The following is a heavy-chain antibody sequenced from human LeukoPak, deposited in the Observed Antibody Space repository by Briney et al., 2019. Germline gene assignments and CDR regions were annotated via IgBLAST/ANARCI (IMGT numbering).Heavy chain of an antibody. D-gene: IGHD6-19*01. CDR1: GFTFSSYW. CDR2: IKQDGSEK. Sequence: GGSLRLSCAPSGFTFSSYWMSWVRQAPGKGLKWVANIKQDGSEKYYVDSVKGRFTISRDKAKNSLYLQMNSLRAEDTAVYYCARGSIRYSSGWYLGYWGQGTLVTVSS. V-gene: IGHV3-7*01. CDR3: ARGSIRYSSGWYLGY. J-gene: IGHJ4*02.